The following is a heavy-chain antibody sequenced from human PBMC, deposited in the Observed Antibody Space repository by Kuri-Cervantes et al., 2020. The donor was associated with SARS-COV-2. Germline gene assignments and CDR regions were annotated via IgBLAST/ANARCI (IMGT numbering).Heavy chain of an antibody. CDR2: FYSSGIT. V-gene: IGHV4-59*01. CDR1: GGSINNYY. J-gene: IGHJ6*02. CDR3: ARLGATKGSYYYGVDV. D-gene: IGHD1-26*01. Sequence: SETLSLTCSVSGGSINNYYWSWIRQLPGKGLEWIGYFYSSGITNYDPSLKTRVTISVDTSKNQLSLRLSSVTAADTAVYYCARLGATKGSYYYGVDVWGQGTTVTVSS.